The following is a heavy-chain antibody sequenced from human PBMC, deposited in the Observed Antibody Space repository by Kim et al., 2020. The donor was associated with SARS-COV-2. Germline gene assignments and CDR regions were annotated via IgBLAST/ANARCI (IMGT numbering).Heavy chain of an antibody. D-gene: IGHD6-19*01. Sequence: GGSLRLSCAASGFTFSSYWMTWVRQAPGKGLEWVANIKQDGNRKYYVDSVKGRFTISRDNAKNSLYLQMNSLRAEDTAVYYCARDGDLYSSGKDAFDIWGQRTMVTVSS. J-gene: IGHJ3*02. CDR3: ARDGDLYSSGKDAFDI. CDR1: GFTFSSYW. CDR2: IKQDGNRK. V-gene: IGHV3-7*01.